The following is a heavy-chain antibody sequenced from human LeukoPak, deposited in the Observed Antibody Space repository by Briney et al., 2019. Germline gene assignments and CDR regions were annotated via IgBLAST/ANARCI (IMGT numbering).Heavy chain of an antibody. CDR2: INPNSGGT. V-gene: IGHV1-2*02. Sequence: GASVKVSCKASGYTFTGYYMHWVRQAPGQGLEWMGWINPNSGGTNYAQKFQGRVTMTRDTSISTAYMELSRLRSDDTAVYYCARGPIYGDYYFDYWGQGTLVTVSS. CDR1: GYTFTGYY. CDR3: ARGPIYGDYYFDY. D-gene: IGHD4-17*01. J-gene: IGHJ4*02.